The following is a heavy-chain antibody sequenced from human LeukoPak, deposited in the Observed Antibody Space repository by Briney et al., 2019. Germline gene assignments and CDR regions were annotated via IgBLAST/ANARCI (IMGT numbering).Heavy chain of an antibody. CDR1: GGSISGYY. J-gene: IGHJ4*02. CDR3: ARYYDTTGSLDY. D-gene: IGHD3-22*01. Sequence: SETLSLTCTVSGGSISGYYWSWIRQPPGEGLEWIGYIHYSGSTNSNPSLKSRVTISVDTSTNQFSLELNSVTAADTAIYYCARYYDTTGSLDYWGQGTLVTVSS. V-gene: IGHV4-59*01. CDR2: IHYSGST.